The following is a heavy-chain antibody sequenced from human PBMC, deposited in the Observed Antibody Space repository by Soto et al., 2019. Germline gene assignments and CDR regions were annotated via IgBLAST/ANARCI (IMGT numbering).Heavy chain of an antibody. CDR3: AREGLLWFGETHNYYGMDV. V-gene: IGHV1-18*01. D-gene: IGHD3-10*01. Sequence: ASVKVSCEACGDSFTSYGISWVRQAPGQGLEWMGWISAYNGNTNYAQKLQGRVTMTTDTSTSTAYMELRSLRSDDTAVYYCAREGLLWFGETHNYYGMDVWGQGTTVTVSS. J-gene: IGHJ6*02. CDR1: GDSFTSYG. CDR2: ISAYNGNT.